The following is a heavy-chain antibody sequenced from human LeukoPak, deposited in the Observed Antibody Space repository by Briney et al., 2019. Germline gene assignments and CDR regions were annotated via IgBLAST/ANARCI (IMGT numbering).Heavy chain of an antibody. V-gene: IGHV4-4*02. CDR1: GGSISRSNW. CDR3: ARESSSGYYSY. Sequence: SETLSLTCTVSGGSISRSNWWSWVHQPPGKGLEWIGEIYHSGSTNYNPSLKSRVTISVDTSKNQFSLKLSSVTAADTAVYYCARESSSGYYSYWGQGTLVTVSS. D-gene: IGHD3-22*01. CDR2: IYHSGST. J-gene: IGHJ4*02.